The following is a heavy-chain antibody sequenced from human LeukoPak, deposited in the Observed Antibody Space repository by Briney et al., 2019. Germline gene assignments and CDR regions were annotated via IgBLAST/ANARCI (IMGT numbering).Heavy chain of an antibody. D-gene: IGHD4-23*01. CDR1: GFPFSNYA. CDR2: ISGSGRNT. V-gene: IGHV3-23*01. J-gene: IGHJ4*02. Sequence: GGSLRLSCAASGFPFSNYAMTWVRQAPGKGLEWVSLISGSGRNTYYADSVKGRFTISRDNSKNTLYLQMNGLRAEDTAIYYCAKGSAQWELYDYWGQGTLVTVSS. CDR3: AKGSAQWELYDY.